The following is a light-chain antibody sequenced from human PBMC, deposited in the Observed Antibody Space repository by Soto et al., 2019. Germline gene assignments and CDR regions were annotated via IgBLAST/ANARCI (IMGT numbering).Light chain of an antibody. J-gene: IGKJ1*01. Sequence: EIVLTQSPGTLSLSPGERATLSCRASQSVNSNYLAWYQQKPGQAPRLLIYGASSRATGIPDRVSGSGSGTGFTLTISRLEPEDFAVYYCQQYGSSPWTFGQGTKVEIK. V-gene: IGKV3-20*01. CDR3: QQYGSSPWT. CDR2: GAS. CDR1: QSVNSNY.